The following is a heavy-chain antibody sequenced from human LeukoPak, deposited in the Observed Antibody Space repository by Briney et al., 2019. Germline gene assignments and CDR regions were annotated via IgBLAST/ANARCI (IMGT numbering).Heavy chain of an antibody. V-gene: IGHV3-23*01. Sequence: GGSVRLSCAASGFSFNTYAMNWVRQAAGKGLEWVSTISGSGSGSTTHYADSVKGRFTISRDNSKKILYLQMNSLRAEDTAMYYCAKDGRWDSWGQGILVTVSS. J-gene: IGHJ4*02. CDR1: GFSFNTYA. CDR2: ISGSGSGSTT. D-gene: IGHD4-23*01. CDR3: AKDGRWDS.